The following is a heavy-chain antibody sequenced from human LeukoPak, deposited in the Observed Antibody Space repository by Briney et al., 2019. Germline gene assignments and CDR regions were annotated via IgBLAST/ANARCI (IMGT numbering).Heavy chain of an antibody. CDR1: GGSISNYY. D-gene: IGHD3-10*01. CDR3: ARQAMVRGVPRDNWFDP. J-gene: IGHJ5*02. Sequence: PSETLSLTCTVSGGSISNYYWSWIRQPPGKGLEWIGYIYYSGSTNYNPSLKSRVTISVDTSKNQFSLKLSSVTAADTAVYYCARQAMVRGVPRDNWFDPWGQGALVTVSS. CDR2: IYYSGST. V-gene: IGHV4-59*01.